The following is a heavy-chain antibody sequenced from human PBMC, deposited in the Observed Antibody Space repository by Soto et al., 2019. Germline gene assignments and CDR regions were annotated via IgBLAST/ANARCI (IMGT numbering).Heavy chain of an antibody. Sequence: ALVKVSCKVSGYTLTELSMHWVRHAPGKGLEWMGGFDPEDGETIYAQKFQGRVTMTEDTSTDTAYMELSSLRSEDTAVYYCATEAXQQRVTRPNTRLYYFDYWGQGTLVTVSS. CDR3: ATEAXQQRVTRPNTRLYYFDY. D-gene: IGHD6-13*01. J-gene: IGHJ4*02. V-gene: IGHV1-24*01. CDR2: FDPEDGET. CDR1: GYTLTELS.